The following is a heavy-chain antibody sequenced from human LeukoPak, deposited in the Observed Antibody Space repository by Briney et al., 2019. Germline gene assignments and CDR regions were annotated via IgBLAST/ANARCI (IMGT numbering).Heavy chain of an antibody. D-gene: IGHD2-15*01. Sequence: ASVKVSCKASGYTFTCYYMHWVRQAPGQGLEWMGWINPNSGGTNYAQKFQGRVTMTRDTSISTAYMELSRLRSDDTAVYYCARARCSGGSCYYAGYFQHWGQGTLVTVSS. V-gene: IGHV1-2*02. CDR2: INPNSGGT. CDR3: ARARCSGGSCYYAGYFQH. J-gene: IGHJ1*01. CDR1: GYTFTCYY.